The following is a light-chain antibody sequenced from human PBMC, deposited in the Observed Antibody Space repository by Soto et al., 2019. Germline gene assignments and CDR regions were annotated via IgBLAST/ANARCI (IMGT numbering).Light chain of an antibody. V-gene: IGKV3-20*01. CDR3: QQYSTYTPRT. Sequence: EIVLTQSPGTLSLSPGERATLSCWASQSVSNRYLAWYQQKPGQAPRLLIYGASSRATGIPDRFSGSGSGTDFTLTISSLQPDDFATYYCQQYSTYTPRTFGQGTKVDIK. CDR2: GAS. CDR1: QSVSNRY. J-gene: IGKJ1*01.